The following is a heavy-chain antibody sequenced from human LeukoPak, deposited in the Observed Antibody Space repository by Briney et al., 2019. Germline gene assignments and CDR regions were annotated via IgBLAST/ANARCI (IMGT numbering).Heavy chain of an antibody. V-gene: IGHV5-51*01. Sequence: HGESLKIYCKGSGYNFTNYWIGWVRQMPGEGLEWMGIIYPGDSDTTYSPSFQGQVTISADKSISTAYLQWSSLKASDTAMYYCARRMVRGVLTSPFDYRGQGTLVTVSS. CDR1: GYNFTNYW. D-gene: IGHD3-10*01. J-gene: IGHJ4*02. CDR3: ARRMVRGVLTSPFDY. CDR2: IYPGDSDT.